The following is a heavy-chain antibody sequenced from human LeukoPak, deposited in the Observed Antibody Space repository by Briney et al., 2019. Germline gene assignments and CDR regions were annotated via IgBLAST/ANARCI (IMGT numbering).Heavy chain of an antibody. CDR2: MNPNSGNT. Sequence: ASVKVSCKASGYTFTSYDINWVRQATGQGLEWMGWMNPNSGNTGYAQKFLGRVTMTRNTSISTAYMELSSLRSEDTAVYYCAREPRYYYYYYGMDVWGQGTTVTVSS. V-gene: IGHV1-8*01. CDR3: AREPRYYYYYYGMDV. D-gene: IGHD1-14*01. J-gene: IGHJ6*02. CDR1: GYTFTSYD.